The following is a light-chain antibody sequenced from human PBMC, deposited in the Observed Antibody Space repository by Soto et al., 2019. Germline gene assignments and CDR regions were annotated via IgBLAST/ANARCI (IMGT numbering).Light chain of an antibody. CDR3: QQYNNWPET. J-gene: IGKJ1*01. Sequence: EIVMTQSPATLSVSPGERATLSCRASQSVRSNLAWYQHKPGQAPRLLIYVASSRPAGVPARFSGSGSGTEFTLTISSLQSEDFAVYYGQQYNNWPETFGQGTKVEIK. CDR1: QSVRSN. CDR2: VAS. V-gene: IGKV3-15*01.